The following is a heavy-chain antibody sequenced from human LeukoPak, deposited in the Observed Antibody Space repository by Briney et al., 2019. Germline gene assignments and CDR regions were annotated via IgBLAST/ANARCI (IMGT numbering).Heavy chain of an antibody. V-gene: IGHV3-21*01. D-gene: IGHD2-2*01. Sequence: GGSLRLSCAASGFTVSSTYMSWVRQAPGKGLEWVSSISSGSGYMYYADSVKGRFTISRDNAKNSLYLEMSSLRAEDTAVYYCARDREYQLPGAFYYYYMDVWGKGTTVTVSS. CDR1: GFTVSSTY. CDR3: ARDREYQLPGAFYYYYMDV. CDR2: ISSGSGYM. J-gene: IGHJ6*03.